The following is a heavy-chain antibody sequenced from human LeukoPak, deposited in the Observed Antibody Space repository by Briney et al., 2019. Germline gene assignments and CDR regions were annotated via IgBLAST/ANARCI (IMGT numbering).Heavy chain of an antibody. V-gene: IGHV4-59*01. Sequence: PSETLSLTCTVSGDSISLYYWSWIPQPPGKGLEWIGYIYYTGSTKSNPSLKSRVTISVDTSKKQFSLTLSSVTAADTAVYYCARAGWFSTTWHCDYGGQGILVSVSS. CDR2: IYYTGST. CDR1: GDSISLYY. CDR3: ARAGWFSTTWHCDY. J-gene: IGHJ4*02. D-gene: IGHD6-19*01.